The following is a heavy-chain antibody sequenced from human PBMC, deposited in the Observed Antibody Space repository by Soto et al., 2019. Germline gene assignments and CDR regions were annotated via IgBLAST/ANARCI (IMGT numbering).Heavy chain of an antibody. V-gene: IGHV3-72*01. J-gene: IGHJ4*02. Sequence: EVQLVESGGGLVQPGGSLRLSCAASGFTFSDHYMDWVRQAPGKGLEWVGRTRNKANSYTTEYAASVKGRFTISRDDSKNSLYLQMNSLKTEDTAVYYCARVVCSSTSCPPDYWGQGTLVTVSS. CDR2: TRNKANSYTT. CDR3: ARVVCSSTSCPPDY. CDR1: GFTFSDHY. D-gene: IGHD2-2*01.